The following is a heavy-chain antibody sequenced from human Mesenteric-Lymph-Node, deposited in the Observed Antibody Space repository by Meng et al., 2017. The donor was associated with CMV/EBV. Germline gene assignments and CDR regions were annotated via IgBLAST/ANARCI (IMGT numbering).Heavy chain of an antibody. D-gene: IGHD2-21*02. CDR3: ASGRGVVTATNFDY. J-gene: IGHJ4*02. Sequence: ASGFTFRNYCMHWVRQAPGKGLEWVAIIYYDGSDKYYADSVKGRFTISRDNSKNTLYLQMNSLSVEDTATYYCASGRGVVTATNFDYWGQGTLVTVSS. CDR1: GFTFRNYC. CDR2: IYYDGSDK. V-gene: IGHV3-33*01.